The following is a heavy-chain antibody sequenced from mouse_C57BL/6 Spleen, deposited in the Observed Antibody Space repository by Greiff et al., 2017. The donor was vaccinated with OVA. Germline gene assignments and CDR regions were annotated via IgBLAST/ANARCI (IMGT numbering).Heavy chain of an antibody. CDR2: IDPETGGT. V-gene: IGHV1-15*01. D-gene: IGHD3-1*01. CDR1: GYTFTDYE. Sequence: QVQLKQSGAELVRPGASVTLSCKASGYTFTDYEMHWVKQTPVHGLEWIGAIDPETGGTAYNQKFKGKAILTADKSSSTAYMELRSLTSEDSAVYYCTREGGTGGLAWFAYWGQGTLVTVSA. CDR3: TREGGTGGLAWFAY. J-gene: IGHJ3*01.